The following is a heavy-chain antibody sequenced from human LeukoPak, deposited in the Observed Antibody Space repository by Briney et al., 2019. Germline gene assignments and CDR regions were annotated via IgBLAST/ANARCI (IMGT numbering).Heavy chain of an antibody. CDR3: AKDDYYDTSGYRD. D-gene: IGHD3-22*01. V-gene: IGHV3-30*18. CDR2: ISYDVGKK. Sequence: GGSLRLSCKVSGFTFSRHGMHWVRQAPGKGLEWVAVISYDVGKKYYADSVKGRFTISRDNSKNTLYLQMNSLRAEDTAVYYCAKDDYYDTSGYRDWGQGTLVTVSS. J-gene: IGHJ4*02. CDR1: GFTFSRHG.